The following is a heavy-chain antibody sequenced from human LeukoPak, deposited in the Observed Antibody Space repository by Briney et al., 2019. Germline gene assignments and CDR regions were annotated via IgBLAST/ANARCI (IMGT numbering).Heavy chain of an antibody. J-gene: IGHJ4*02. CDR1: GFTVSSNY. Sequence: GGSLRLSCAASGFTVSSNYMSWVRQAPGKGLEWVSVIYSGGSTYYADSVKGRFTISRDNSKNTLYLQMNSLRAEDTAAYYCARDRPDYGVDYWGQGTLVTVSS. CDR2: IYSGGST. V-gene: IGHV3-53*01. D-gene: IGHD4-17*01. CDR3: ARDRPDYGVDY.